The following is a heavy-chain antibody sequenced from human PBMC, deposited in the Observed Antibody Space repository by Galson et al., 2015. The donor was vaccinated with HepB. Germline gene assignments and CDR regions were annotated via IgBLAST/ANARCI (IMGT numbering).Heavy chain of an antibody. J-gene: IGHJ6*02. CDR3: ARAGYCSGGSCYSPLYYYGMDV. Sequence: SVKVSCKASGYTFTSYYMHWVRQAPGQGLEWMGIINPSGGSTSYAQKLQGRVTMTRDTSTSTVYMELSSLRSEDTAVYYCARAGYCSGGSCYSPLYYYGMDVWGQGTTVTVSS. V-gene: IGHV1-46*04. CDR1: GYTFTSYY. D-gene: IGHD2-15*01. CDR2: INPSGGST.